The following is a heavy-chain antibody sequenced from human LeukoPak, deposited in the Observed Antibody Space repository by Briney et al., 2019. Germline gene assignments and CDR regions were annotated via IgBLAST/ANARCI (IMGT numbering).Heavy chain of an antibody. Sequence: GGSLRLSCAASGFTFGSYAMTWVRQAPGKGLEWVSVITGSESSTYYADSVRGRFTISRDNPKNTLYLQMNSLRADDTAVYYCAKHRGSGVAGTGGVESWGQGTLVTGSS. J-gene: IGHJ4*02. CDR2: ITGSESST. D-gene: IGHD6-19*01. CDR1: GFTFGSYA. CDR3: AKHRGSGVAGTGGVES. V-gene: IGHV3-23*01.